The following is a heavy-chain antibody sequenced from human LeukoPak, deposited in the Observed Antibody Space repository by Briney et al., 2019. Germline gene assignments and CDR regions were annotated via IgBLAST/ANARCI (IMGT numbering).Heavy chain of an antibody. J-gene: IGHJ3*02. V-gene: IGHV1-2*02. CDR1: GYTFTGYY. Sequence: GASVKVSCKASGYTFTGYYMRWVRQAPGQGLEWMGLINPNSGGTNYAQKFQGRVTMTRDTSISTAYMELSRLRSDDTAVYYCARDQSIAVADDAFDIWGQGTMVTVSS. D-gene: IGHD6-19*01. CDR3: ARDQSIAVADDAFDI. CDR2: INPNSGGT.